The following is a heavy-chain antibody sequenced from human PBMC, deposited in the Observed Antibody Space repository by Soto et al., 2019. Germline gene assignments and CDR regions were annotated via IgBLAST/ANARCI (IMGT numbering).Heavy chain of an antibody. V-gene: IGHV1-69*02. D-gene: IGHD4-4*01. CDR3: ASNSHTYSGNSEFDY. CDR1: GGTFSSYT. Sequence: QVQLVQSGAEVKKPGSSVKVSCKASGGTFSSYTISWVRQAPGQGLEWMGRIIPILGIANYTQKFQGRVTITSNKSTSTAYMALSSLRSKDTALYYYASNSHTYSGNSEFDYWGQGNLVTVFS. J-gene: IGHJ4*02. CDR2: IIPILGIA.